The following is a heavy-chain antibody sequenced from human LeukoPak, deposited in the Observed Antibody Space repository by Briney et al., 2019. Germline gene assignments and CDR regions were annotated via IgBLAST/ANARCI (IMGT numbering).Heavy chain of an antibody. Sequence: GRSLRLSCAASGFTFSSYGMHWVRQAPGKGLEWVSSISSSSSYIYYADSVKGRFTISRDNAKNSLYLQMNSLRAEDTAVYYCARDKRPGPLDYWGQGALVTVSS. CDR1: GFTFSSYG. J-gene: IGHJ4*02. D-gene: IGHD6-25*01. V-gene: IGHV3-21*01. CDR2: ISSSSSYI. CDR3: ARDKRPGPLDY.